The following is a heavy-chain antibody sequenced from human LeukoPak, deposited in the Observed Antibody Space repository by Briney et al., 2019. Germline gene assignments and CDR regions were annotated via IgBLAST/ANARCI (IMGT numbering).Heavy chain of an antibody. Sequence: GGSLRLSCVASGFTVSSNYMNWVRQAPGKGLEWVSVIYSGGSTYYADSVKGRFTISRDNSKNTLYLQMNGLRAEDTAVYYCARSTIRLWSYGAFDYWDQGTLVTVSS. J-gene: IGHJ4*02. CDR2: IYSGGST. CDR1: GFTVSSNY. CDR3: ARSTIRLWSYGAFDY. D-gene: IGHD5-18*01. V-gene: IGHV3-53*01.